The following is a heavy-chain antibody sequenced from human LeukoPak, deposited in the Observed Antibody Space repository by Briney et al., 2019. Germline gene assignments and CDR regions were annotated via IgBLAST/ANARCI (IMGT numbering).Heavy chain of an antibody. CDR3: ARTSNYDSSGYPYYYYYMDV. J-gene: IGHJ6*03. CDR2: INPNSGGT. Sequence: GASAKVSCKASGYTFTGYYMHWVRQAPGQGLEWMGWINPNSGGTNYAQKFQGRVTMTRDTSISTAYMELSRLRSDDTAVYYCARTSNYDSSGYPYYYYYMDVWGKGTTVTVSS. D-gene: IGHD3-22*01. V-gene: IGHV1-2*02. CDR1: GYTFTGYY.